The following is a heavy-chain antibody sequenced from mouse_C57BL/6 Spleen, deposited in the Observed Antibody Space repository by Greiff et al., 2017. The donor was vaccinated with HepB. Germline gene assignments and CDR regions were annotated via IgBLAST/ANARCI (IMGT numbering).Heavy chain of an antibody. CDR1: GYTFTSYW. CDR3: ARTYGSSDYYFDY. V-gene: IGHV1-52*01. D-gene: IGHD1-1*01. Sequence: VQLQQPGAELVRPGSSVKLSCKASGYTFTSYWMHWVKQRPIQGLEWIGNIDPSDSETHYNQKFKDKATLTVDKSSSTAYMQLSSLTSEDSAVYYCARTYGSSDYYFDYWGQGTTLTVSS. J-gene: IGHJ2*01. CDR2: IDPSDSET.